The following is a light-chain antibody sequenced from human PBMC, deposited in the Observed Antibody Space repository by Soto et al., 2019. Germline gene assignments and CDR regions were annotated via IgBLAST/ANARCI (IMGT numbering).Light chain of an antibody. CDR1: QSVSSY. V-gene: IGKV3-11*01. Sequence: EIVLTQSQSTLSLSPGERATLSCRASQSVSSYLAWYQQKPGQAPRLLIYDASNRATGIAARFSGSGSGTDFTLTISSLEPEYFAVFYCQHRSNWSLCFGGGTKVEIK. CDR3: QHRSNWSLC. CDR2: DAS. J-gene: IGKJ4*01.